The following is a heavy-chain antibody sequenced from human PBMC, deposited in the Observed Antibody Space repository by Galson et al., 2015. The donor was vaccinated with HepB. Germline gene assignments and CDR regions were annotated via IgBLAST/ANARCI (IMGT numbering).Heavy chain of an antibody. J-gene: IGHJ4*02. CDR3: ARDPSHDSSGYYHYFDY. D-gene: IGHD3-22*01. CDR1: GFTFSSYG. Sequence: SLRLSCAASGFTFSSYGMHWVRQAPGKGLEWVAVIWYDGSNKYYADSVKGRFTISRDNSKNTLYLQINSLRAEDTAVYYCARDPSHDSSGYYHYFDYWGQGTLVTVSS. V-gene: IGHV3-33*08. CDR2: IWYDGSNK.